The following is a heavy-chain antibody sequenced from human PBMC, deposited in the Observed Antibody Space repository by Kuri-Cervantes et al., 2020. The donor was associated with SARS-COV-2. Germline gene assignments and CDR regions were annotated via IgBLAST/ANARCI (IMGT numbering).Heavy chain of an antibody. D-gene: IGHD1-14*01. CDR2: MFHSGSI. CDR3: ARTVAAGNWFDP. V-gene: IGHV4-38-2*01. Sequence: SQTLSLTCAVPGYSISSGYFWGWIRQPPGKGLEWIGSMFHSGSIYYNPSLKSRVTISIDMSKNEFSLKLTSVTAADTALYYCARTVAAGNWFDPWSQGTLVTVSS. CDR1: GYSISSGYF. J-gene: IGHJ5*02.